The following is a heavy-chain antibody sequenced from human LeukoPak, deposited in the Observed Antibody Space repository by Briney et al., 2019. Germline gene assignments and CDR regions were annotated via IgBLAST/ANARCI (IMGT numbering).Heavy chain of an antibody. CDR2: IYSGVST. J-gene: IGHJ4*02. D-gene: IGHD2/OR15-2a*01. V-gene: IGHV3-53*01. CDR3: ARDTFLGRSSYSDS. Sequence: GGSLRLSCAASGFTVSSNYMSCVRQAPGKGLEWVSIIYSGVSTYYTDCVKGRFTISRDNSKNTLYLQMNSLRAEDTAVYYCARDTFLGRSSYSDSWGQGTLVTVSS. CDR1: GFTVSSNY.